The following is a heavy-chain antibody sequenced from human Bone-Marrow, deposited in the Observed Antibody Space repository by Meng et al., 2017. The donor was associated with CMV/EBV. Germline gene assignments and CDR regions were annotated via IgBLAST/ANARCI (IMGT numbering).Heavy chain of an antibody. CDR3: AKDLLLFGGANAYFDS. J-gene: IGHJ4*02. CDR1: GFTFSSYA. CDR2: IRHDGTNK. D-gene: IGHD3-10*01. Sequence: GESLKISCAASGFTFSSYAMHWVRQAPGKGLEWVAFIRHDGTNKFYGDSVKGRFTISRDNSKNTVSLQMNSLRPEETAIYYCAKDLLLFGGANAYFDSWGQGTQVTGSS. V-gene: IGHV3-30*02.